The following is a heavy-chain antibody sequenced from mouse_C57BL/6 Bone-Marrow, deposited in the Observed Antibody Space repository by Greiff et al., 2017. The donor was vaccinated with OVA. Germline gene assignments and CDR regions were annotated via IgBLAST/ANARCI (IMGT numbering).Heavy chain of an antibody. CDR3: ARFSTGSYWYFDV. Sequence: QVQLQQSGPELVKPGASVKLSCKASGYTFTSYDINWVKQRPGQGLEWIGWIYPRDGSTKYNEKFKGKATLTVDTSSSTAYMELHSLTSEDSAVYVCARFSTGSYWYFDVWGTGTTVTVSS. D-gene: IGHD4-1*02. J-gene: IGHJ1*03. CDR1: GYTFTSYD. V-gene: IGHV1-85*01. CDR2: IYPRDGST.